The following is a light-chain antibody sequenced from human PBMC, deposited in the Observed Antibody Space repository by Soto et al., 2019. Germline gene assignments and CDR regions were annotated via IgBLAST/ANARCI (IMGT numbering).Light chain of an antibody. J-gene: IGKJ1*01. CDR1: QSVSSN. CDR2: AAS. Sequence: EIVLTQSPSTLSLSPGERATLSCRASQSVSSNLGWYQQKPGQAPRLLIYAASTRATGIPARFSGSGSGTEFTLTISSLQSEDFAVYYCQQYNNWPGTFGQGTKVDIK. V-gene: IGKV3-15*01. CDR3: QQYNNWPGT.